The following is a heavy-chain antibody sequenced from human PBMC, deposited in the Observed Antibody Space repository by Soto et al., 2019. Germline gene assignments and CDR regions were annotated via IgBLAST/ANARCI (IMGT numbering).Heavy chain of an antibody. Sequence: QVQLVQSGAEVKKPGSSVKVSCKASGGTFSSYAISWVRQAPGQGLEWMGGIIPIFGTANYAQKFQGRVTITADESTSTAYMELSSLRSEDTAMYYCARDHAVAGLYYFDYWGQGTLVTVSS. CDR1: GGTFSSYA. CDR3: ARDHAVAGLYYFDY. CDR2: IIPIFGTA. V-gene: IGHV1-69*01. D-gene: IGHD6-19*01. J-gene: IGHJ4*02.